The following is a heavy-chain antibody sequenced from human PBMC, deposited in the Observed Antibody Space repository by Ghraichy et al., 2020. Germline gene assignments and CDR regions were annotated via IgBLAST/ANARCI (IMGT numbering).Heavy chain of an antibody. J-gene: IGHJ6*02. CDR3: ARPLQGYSSSFWDV. D-gene: IGHD6-13*01. CDR2: ISSSSSYI. V-gene: IGHV3-21*01. Sequence: GESLNISCAASGFTFSSYSMNWVRQAPGKGLEWVSSISSSSSYIYYADSVKGRFTISRDNAKNSLYLQMNSLRAEDTAVYYCARPLQGYSSSFWDVWGQGTTVTVSS. CDR1: GFTFSSYS.